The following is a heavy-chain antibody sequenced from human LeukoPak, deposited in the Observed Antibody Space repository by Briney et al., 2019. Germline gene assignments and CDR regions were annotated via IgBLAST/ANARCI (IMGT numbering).Heavy chain of an antibody. CDR1: GFTFSSYS. Sequence: SGGSLRLSCAASGFTFSSYSMNWVRQAPGKGLEWVSSISSSSSYIYYADSVKGRFTISRDNAKNSLYLQMNSLRAEDTAVYYCARSEGGIGYYFDYWGQGTLVTVSS. J-gene: IGHJ4*02. CDR3: ARSEGGIGYYFDY. CDR2: ISSSSSYI. V-gene: IGHV3-21*01. D-gene: IGHD3-16*01.